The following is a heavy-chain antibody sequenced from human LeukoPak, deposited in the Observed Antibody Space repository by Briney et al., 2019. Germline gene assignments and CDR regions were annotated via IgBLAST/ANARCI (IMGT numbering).Heavy chain of an antibody. J-gene: IGHJ3*02. V-gene: IGHV5-10-1*01. CDR3: ARHTPGLWFGDNDAFDI. CDR1: GYSFTSYW. CDR2: IDPSDAYT. D-gene: IGHD3-10*01. Sequence: GESLKISCKGSGYSFTSYWISWVRQMPGKGLEWMGRIDPSDAYTNYSPSFQGHVTISADKSISTAYLQWSSLKASDTAMYYCARHTPGLWFGDNDAFDIWGQGTMVTVSS.